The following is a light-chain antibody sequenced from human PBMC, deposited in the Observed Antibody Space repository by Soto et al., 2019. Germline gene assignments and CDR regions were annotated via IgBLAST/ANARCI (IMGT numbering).Light chain of an antibody. CDR1: QSVSSN. CDR2: GAS. CDR3: QQYGNSPWT. V-gene: IGKV3-20*01. Sequence: IVFTQSPCTLSLSPGERATLSCRASQSVSSNLAWYQQKPGQAPRLLIYGASTRATGIPDRFSGSGSGTDFTLTISRLEPEDFAVYSCQQYGNSPWTFGQGTKVDIK. J-gene: IGKJ1*01.